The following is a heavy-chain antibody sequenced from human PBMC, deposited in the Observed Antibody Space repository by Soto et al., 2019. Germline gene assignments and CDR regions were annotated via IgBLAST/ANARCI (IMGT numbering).Heavy chain of an antibody. CDR2: ISGSGGST. CDR3: AKDLLAAALWFGNWFDP. CDR1: GFTFSSYA. J-gene: IGHJ5*02. V-gene: IGHV3-23*01. Sequence: GGSLRLSCAASGFTFSSYAMSWVRQAPGKGLEWVSAISGSGGSTYYADAVKGRFTISRDNSKNTLYLQMNSLRAEDTAVYYCAKDLLAAALWFGNWFDPWGQGTLVTVSS. D-gene: IGHD6-13*01.